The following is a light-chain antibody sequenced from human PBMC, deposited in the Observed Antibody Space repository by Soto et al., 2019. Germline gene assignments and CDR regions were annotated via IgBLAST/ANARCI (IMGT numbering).Light chain of an antibody. CDR3: QQYNNRPLT. CDR1: QSVRSN. Sequence: EIVMTQSPATLSVSAWERATLSCRASQSVRSNLAWYQQKPGQTPRLLIYVASTRATGIPAMFTGSGSGTEFTLTISSLQSEDFAIYYRQQYNNRPLTFGGGTKVEIK. CDR2: VAS. V-gene: IGKV3-15*01. J-gene: IGKJ4*01.